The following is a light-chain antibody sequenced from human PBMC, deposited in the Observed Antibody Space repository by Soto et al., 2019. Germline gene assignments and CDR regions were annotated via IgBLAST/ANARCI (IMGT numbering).Light chain of an antibody. CDR3: QQYVNWPPLT. V-gene: IGKV3-15*01. CDR1: QSVRSN. J-gene: IGKJ4*01. Sequence: EIVLTQSPANLSVSPGERATLSCRASQSVRSNLAWYQQKPGQAPRLIIFGATTRATNISARFAGSGSGTEFTLTISSLQSENFAVYYCQQYVNWPPLTFGGGTKVQIK. CDR2: GAT.